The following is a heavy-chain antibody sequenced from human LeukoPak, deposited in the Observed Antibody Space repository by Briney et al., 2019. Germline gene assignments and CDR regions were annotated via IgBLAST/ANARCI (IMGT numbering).Heavy chain of an antibody. J-gene: IGHJ3*02. CDR1: GYTFTSYA. Sequence: AASVKVSCKASGYTFTSYAMNWVRQAPGQGPEWMGWISAYNGNTNYTQKLQGRVTMTTDTSTSTAYMELRSLRSDDTAVYYCARVDWLSHDAFDIWGQGTMVTVSS. CDR3: ARVDWLSHDAFDI. CDR2: ISAYNGNT. V-gene: IGHV1-18*01. D-gene: IGHD3-9*01.